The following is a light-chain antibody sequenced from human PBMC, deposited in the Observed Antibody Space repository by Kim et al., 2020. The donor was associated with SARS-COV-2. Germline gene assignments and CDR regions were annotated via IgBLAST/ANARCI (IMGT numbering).Light chain of an antibody. Sequence: ETVMTQSPATLSVSPGERASLSCRASQSVSSNLAWYQQKPGQTPRLLIYGASTRATGIPARFSGSGSGTEFTLTISILQSEDSAVYYCQQYSNWPRTFGQGTKVDIK. CDR3: QQYSNWPRT. CDR2: GAS. CDR1: QSVSSN. V-gene: IGKV3-15*01. J-gene: IGKJ1*01.